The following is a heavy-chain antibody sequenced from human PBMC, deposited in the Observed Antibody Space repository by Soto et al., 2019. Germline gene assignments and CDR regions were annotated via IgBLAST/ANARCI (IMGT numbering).Heavy chain of an antibody. CDR3: ARLDIEEVVAATLNGFAP. CDR2: INHSGST. D-gene: IGHD2-15*01. Sequence: SETLSLTCAVYGGSFSGYYWSWIRQPPGKGLEWIGEINHSGSTNYNPSLKSRVTISVDTSKNQFSLKLSSVTAADTAVYYCARLDIEEVVAATLNGFAPWGQGTLVTVSS. J-gene: IGHJ5*02. V-gene: IGHV4-34*01. CDR1: GGSFSGYY.